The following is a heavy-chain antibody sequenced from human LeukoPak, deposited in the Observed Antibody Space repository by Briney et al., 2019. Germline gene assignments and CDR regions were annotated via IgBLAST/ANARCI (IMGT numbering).Heavy chain of an antibody. CDR2: IYSGGST. CDR3: ARAPRSGGWDYSFDY. CDR1: GFTVSSNY. Sequence: GGSLRLSCAAPGFTVSSNYMSWVRQAPGKGLEWVSVIYSGGSTYYADSVKGRFTISRDNSKNTLYLQMNSLRAEDTAVYYCARAPRSGGWDYSFDYWGQGTLVTVSS. D-gene: IGHD6-19*01. J-gene: IGHJ4*02. V-gene: IGHV3-53*01.